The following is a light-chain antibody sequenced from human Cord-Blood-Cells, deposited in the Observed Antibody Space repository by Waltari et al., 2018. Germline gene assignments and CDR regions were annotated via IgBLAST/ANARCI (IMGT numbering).Light chain of an antibody. CDR3: CSYAGSYALV. CDR2: DVS. Sequence: QSALTQPRSVSGSPGQSVPISCTGTSSDVGGYNYVSWYQLHPGKAPKPMIYDVSKRPPGVPDRFSGSKPGNTASLSISGLQAEDAADYYCCSYAGSYALVFGGGTKLTVL. J-gene: IGLJ2*01. CDR1: SSDVGGYNY. V-gene: IGLV2-11*01.